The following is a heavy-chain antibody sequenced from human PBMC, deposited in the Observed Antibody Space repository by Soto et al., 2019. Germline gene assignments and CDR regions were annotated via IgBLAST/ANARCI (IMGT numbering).Heavy chain of an antibody. CDR3: ARRSGDYDFWSGSTHYYYYGMDV. CDR2: IIPIFGTA. J-gene: IGHJ6*02. CDR1: GGTFSSYA. V-gene: IGHV1-69*01. Sequence: QVQLVQSGAEVKKPGSSVKVSCKASGGTFSSYAISWVRQAPGQGLEWMGGIIPIFGTANYAQKFQGRVTITADESTSTAYMELSSLRSEDTAVYYCARRSGDYDFWSGSTHYYYYGMDVWGQGTTVTVSS. D-gene: IGHD3-3*01.